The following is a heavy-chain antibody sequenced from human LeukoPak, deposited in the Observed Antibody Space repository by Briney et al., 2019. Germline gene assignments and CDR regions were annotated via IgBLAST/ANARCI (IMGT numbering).Heavy chain of an antibody. V-gene: IGHV1-2*02. CDR1: GYTFTGYY. D-gene: IGHD2-2*02. Sequence: ASVKVSCKASGYTFTGYYMHWVRQAPGQGLEWMGWINPNSGGANYAQKFQGRVTMTRDTSISTAYMELSRLRSDDTAVYYCARTRGYCSSTSCYTFWFDPWGQGTLVTVSS. CDR3: ARTRGYCSSTSCYTFWFDP. CDR2: INPNSGGA. J-gene: IGHJ5*02.